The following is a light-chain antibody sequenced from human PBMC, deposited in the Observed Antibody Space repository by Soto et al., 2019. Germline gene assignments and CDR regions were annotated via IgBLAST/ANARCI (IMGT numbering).Light chain of an antibody. CDR1: QSVSSN. CDR3: QQYKNWPPLT. V-gene: IGKV3D-15*01. Sequence: EIVMRQSPATLSVSPGERATLSCRASQSVSSNLAWYQQKPGQAPRLLIYDASTRATGIPARFSGSGSGTEFTLSISSLQSEDFAVYYCQQYKNWPPLTFGQGTRLEIK. J-gene: IGKJ5*01. CDR2: DAS.